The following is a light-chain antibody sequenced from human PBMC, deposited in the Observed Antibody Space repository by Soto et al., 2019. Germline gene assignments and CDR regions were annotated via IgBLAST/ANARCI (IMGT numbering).Light chain of an antibody. CDR1: RDIHKY. V-gene: IGKV1-33*01. Sequence: DIQMTQSPSSLSASVGDRVTITCQASRDIHKYLNWYQQKPGKAPKLLIYDASNLETWVPSRFSGSGSGTDFAFTISSLQTEDIAKYYCQQYDNVPLTFGTGTKVDIK. CDR3: QQYDNVPLT. CDR2: DAS. J-gene: IGKJ3*01.